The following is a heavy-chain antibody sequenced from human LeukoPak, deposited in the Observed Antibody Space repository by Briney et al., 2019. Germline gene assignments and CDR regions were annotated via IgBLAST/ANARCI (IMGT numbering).Heavy chain of an antibody. V-gene: IGHV1-2*02. CDR3: VRGPHWDPHFDY. D-gene: IGHD7-27*01. CDR1: GFTFTAYH. CDR2: INPNSGGT. Sequence: VKVSCKASGFTFTAYHMHWVRQAPGQGLEWMGWINPNSGGTNYAQKFQGRVTMTRDTSISTAYMELSGLRSDATAVYYCVRGPHWDPHFDYWGQGTLVTVSS. J-gene: IGHJ4*02.